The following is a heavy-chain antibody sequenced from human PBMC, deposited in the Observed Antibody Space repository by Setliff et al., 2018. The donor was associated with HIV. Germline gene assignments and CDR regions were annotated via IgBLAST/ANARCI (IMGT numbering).Heavy chain of an antibody. Sequence: ASVKVSCKASGYTFTDYYMHWVQQAPGKGLAWMGRVDPEDGETIYAEKFQGRVTITADTSTDTAYMELSSLRSEDTAVYYCATAGIAAAGENYMDVWGKGTTVTVSS. CDR3: ATAGIAAAGENYMDV. J-gene: IGHJ6*03. D-gene: IGHD6-13*01. CDR2: VDPEDGET. V-gene: IGHV1-69-2*01. CDR1: GYTFTDYY.